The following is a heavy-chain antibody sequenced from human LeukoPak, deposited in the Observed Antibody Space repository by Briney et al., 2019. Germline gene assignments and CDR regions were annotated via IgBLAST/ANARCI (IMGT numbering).Heavy chain of an antibody. J-gene: IGHJ4*02. Sequence: SETLSLTCTVSGESISSNRYYWTWIRQPPGKGLEWIGNIHHSGNIYYSPSLKSRVSISVDTSKNQFSLRVTSVTAADTAVYYCARDSTGYCSGGSCYSGGDDGYWGQGTLVTVSS. CDR3: ARDSTGYCSGGSCYSGGDDGY. D-gene: IGHD2-15*01. V-gene: IGHV4-39*07. CDR2: IHHSGNI. CDR1: GESISSNRYY.